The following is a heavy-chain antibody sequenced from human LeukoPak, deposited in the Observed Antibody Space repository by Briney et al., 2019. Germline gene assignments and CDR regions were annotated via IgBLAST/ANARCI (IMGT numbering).Heavy chain of an antibody. V-gene: IGHV3-30*03. Sequence: GGSLRLSCAASGFTFSSYSMNWVRQAPGKGLEWVAVISYDGSNKYYADSVKGRFTISRDNSKNTLYLQMNSLRAEDTAVYYCARGFGSWYHLEYYFDYWGQGTLVTVSS. CDR3: ARGFGSWYHLEYYFDY. D-gene: IGHD6-13*01. J-gene: IGHJ4*02. CDR1: GFTFSSYS. CDR2: ISYDGSNK.